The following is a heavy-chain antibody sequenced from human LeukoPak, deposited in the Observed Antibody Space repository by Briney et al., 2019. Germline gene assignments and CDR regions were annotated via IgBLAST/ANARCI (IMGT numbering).Heavy chain of an antibody. D-gene: IGHD3-10*01. CDR2: IYHSGST. V-gene: IGHV4-30-2*01. CDR3: ARGHLLWFGGYPYYFDY. Sequence: PSQTLSLTCAVSGGSISSGGYSWSWIRQPPGKGLEWIGYIYHSGSTYYNPSRKRRVTIAVDRSKNQFSLKLSSVTAADTAVYYCARGHLLWFGGYPYYFDYWGQGTLVTVSS. J-gene: IGHJ4*02. CDR1: GGSISSGGYS.